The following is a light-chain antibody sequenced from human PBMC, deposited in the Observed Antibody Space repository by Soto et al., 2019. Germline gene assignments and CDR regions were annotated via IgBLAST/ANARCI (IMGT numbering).Light chain of an antibody. J-gene: IGKJ4*01. CDR1: QSISSY. V-gene: IGKV1-39*01. CDR3: QQYGSSLLT. CDR2: AAS. Sequence: DIQMTQSPSSLSASVGDRVTITCRASQSISSYLNWYQQKPGKAPKLLIYAASSLQSGVPSRFSGSGSGTDFTLTISSLQPEDSAVYYCQQYGSSLLTFGGGTKVEIK.